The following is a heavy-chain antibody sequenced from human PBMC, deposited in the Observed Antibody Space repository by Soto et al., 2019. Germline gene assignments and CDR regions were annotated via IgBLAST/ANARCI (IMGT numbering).Heavy chain of an antibody. CDR3: ARHNRLWELLVSYFDY. CDR2: IYYSGST. CDR1: GGSISSSSYY. D-gene: IGHD1-26*01. Sequence: SETLSLTCTVSGGSISSSSYYWGWIRQPPGKGLEWIGSIYYSGSTYYNPSLKSRVTISVDTSKNQFSLKLSSVTAADTAVYYRARHNRLWELLVSYFDYWGRGTLVTVS. J-gene: IGHJ4*02. V-gene: IGHV4-39*01.